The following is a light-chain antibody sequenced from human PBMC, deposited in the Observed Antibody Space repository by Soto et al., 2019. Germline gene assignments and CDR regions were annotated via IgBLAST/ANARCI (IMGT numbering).Light chain of an antibody. V-gene: IGLV2-23*02. CDR1: SSDVGSYNL. Sequence: QSVLTQPASVSGSPGQSITISCTGTSSDVGSYNLVSWYQQHPGKAPKLMIYEVSKRPSGVSNRFSGSKSGNTASLTISGLQAEDEADYYCCSYAGSSTPYVFGTGTKHTVL. CDR2: EVS. CDR3: CSYAGSSTPYV. J-gene: IGLJ1*01.